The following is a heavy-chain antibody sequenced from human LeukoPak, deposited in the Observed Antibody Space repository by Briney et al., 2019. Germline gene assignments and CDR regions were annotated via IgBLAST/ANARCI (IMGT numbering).Heavy chain of an antibody. CDR3: ATGSGSYLRGAFDI. CDR2: IYYSGST. CDR1: GGSISSYY. Sequence: SETLSLTCTVPGGSISSYYWSWIRQPPGKGLECIGYIYYSGSTNYNPSLKRRVTISVDTSKNQFSPKLSSVTAADTAVYYCATGSGSYLRGAFDIWGQGTMVTVSS. J-gene: IGHJ3*02. V-gene: IGHV4-59*01. D-gene: IGHD1-26*01.